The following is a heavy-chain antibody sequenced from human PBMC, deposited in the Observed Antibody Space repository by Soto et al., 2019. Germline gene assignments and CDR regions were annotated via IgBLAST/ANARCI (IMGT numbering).Heavy chain of an antibody. CDR1: GFTFSSYG. V-gene: IGHV3-30*18. CDR3: AKDHLETTVTTPSY. D-gene: IGHD4-17*01. CDR2: ISYDGNNK. J-gene: IGHJ4*01. Sequence: QVQLVESGGGVVQPGRSLRLSCAASGFTFSSYGMNWVRQAPGKGLGWVAVISYDGNNKYYADSVKGRFTITRDNFKNTLYLQMDSLRAEDTAMYYCAKDHLETTVTTPSYWGHGTLVTVSS.